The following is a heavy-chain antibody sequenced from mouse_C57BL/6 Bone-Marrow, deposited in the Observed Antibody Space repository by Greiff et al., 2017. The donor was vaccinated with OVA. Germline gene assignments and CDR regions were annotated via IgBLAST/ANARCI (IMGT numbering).Heavy chain of an antibody. CDR1: GYTFTDYN. J-gene: IGHJ1*03. V-gene: IGHV1-18*01. CDR2: INPNNGGT. D-gene: IGHD2-5*01. CDR3: ARKGYSNWYFDV. Sequence: DVKLVESGPELVKPGASVKIPCKASGYTFTDYNMDWVKQSHGKSLEWIGDINPNNGGTIYNQKFKGKATLTVDKSSSTAYMELRSLTSEDTAVDYCARKGYSNWYFDVWGTGTTVTVSS.